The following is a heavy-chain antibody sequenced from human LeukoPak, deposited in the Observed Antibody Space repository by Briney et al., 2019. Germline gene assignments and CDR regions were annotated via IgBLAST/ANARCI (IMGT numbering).Heavy chain of an antibody. J-gene: IGHJ4*02. CDR2: IYYSGST. CDR3: ATHSITIFGVVNDY. Sequence: SETLSLTCTVSGGSISSYYWNWIRQPPGRGLEWIGYIYYSGSTNYNPSLKSRVTISVDTSKNQFSLKLSSVTAADTAVYYCATHSITIFGVVNDYWGQGTLVTVSS. D-gene: IGHD3-3*01. CDR1: GGSISSYY. V-gene: IGHV4-59*08.